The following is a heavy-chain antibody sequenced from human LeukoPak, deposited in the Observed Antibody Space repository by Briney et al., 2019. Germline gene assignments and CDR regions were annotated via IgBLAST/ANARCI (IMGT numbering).Heavy chain of an antibody. D-gene: IGHD5-18*01. CDR3: AKDSRLRYGYGYNIFDY. CDR2: ISGSGGST. J-gene: IGHJ4*02. V-gene: IGHV3-23*01. CDR1: GFTFSSYA. Sequence: GGSLRLSCAASGFTFSSYAMSWVRQAPGKGLEWVSAISGSGGSTYYADSVKGRFTISRDNSKNTLYLQMNSLRAEDTAVYYCAKDSRLRYGYGYNIFDYWGQGTLVTVSS.